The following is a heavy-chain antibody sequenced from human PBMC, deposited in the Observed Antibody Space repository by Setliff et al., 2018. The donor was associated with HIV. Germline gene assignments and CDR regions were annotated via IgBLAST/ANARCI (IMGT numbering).Heavy chain of an antibody. V-gene: IGHV4-34*01. J-gene: IGHJ3*02. D-gene: IGHD3-3*01. CDR2: INHSGST. CDR1: GGSLSGYY. Sequence: LSLTCAVYGGSLSGYYWSWIRQPPGKGLEWIGEINHSGSTNYNPSLKSRVTISVDTSKNQFSLKLSSVTAADTAVYYCARVDGYDFWSGYYTPHAFDIWGQGTMVT. CDR3: ARVDGYDFWSGYYTPHAFDI.